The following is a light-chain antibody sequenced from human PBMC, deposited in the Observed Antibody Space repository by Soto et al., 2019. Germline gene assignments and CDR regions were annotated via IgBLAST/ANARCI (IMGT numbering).Light chain of an antibody. CDR3: QQYNSYSLT. Sequence: EIVLTQSPATLSLSPGKRATLSCRASQSVSSYLAWYQQTTGQAPRLLIYGASTRDTGIPARFSGSGSGTEFTLTLSRLQPDDFETYYCQQYNSYSLTFGQGTKVDIK. CDR1: QSVSSY. CDR2: GAS. J-gene: IGKJ1*01. V-gene: IGKV3-15*01.